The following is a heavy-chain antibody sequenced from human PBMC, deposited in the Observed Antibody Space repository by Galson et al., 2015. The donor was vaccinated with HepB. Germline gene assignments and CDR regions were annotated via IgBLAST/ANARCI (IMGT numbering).Heavy chain of an antibody. J-gene: IGHJ6*02. Sequence: SVKVSCKASGYTFTGYYMHWVRQAPGQGLEWMGGIIPIFGTANYAQKFQGRVTITADESTSTAYMELSSLRSEDTAVYYCARDPRGRSATYSGSAGYFYYGMDVWGQGTTVTVSS. D-gene: IGHD1-26*01. V-gene: IGHV1-69*13. CDR3: ARDPRGRSATYSGSAGYFYYGMDV. CDR1: GYTFTGYY. CDR2: IIPIFGTA.